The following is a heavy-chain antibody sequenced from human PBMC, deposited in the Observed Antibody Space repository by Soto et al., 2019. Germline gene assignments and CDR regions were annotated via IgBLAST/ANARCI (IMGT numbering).Heavy chain of an antibody. J-gene: IGHJ5*02. CDR3: ARDAGYCSGGRCPGPTWFEQ. CDR1: GYTFTSYY. D-gene: IGHD2-15*01. Sequence: ASVKVSCKASGYTFTSYYMHWVRQAPGQGLEWMGIINPSGGSTSYAQKFQGRVTMTRGTSTSTVYMELSSLRSEDTAVYYCARDAGYCSGGRCPGPTWFEQWGQGTLVTVSS. CDR2: INPSGGST. V-gene: IGHV1-46*03.